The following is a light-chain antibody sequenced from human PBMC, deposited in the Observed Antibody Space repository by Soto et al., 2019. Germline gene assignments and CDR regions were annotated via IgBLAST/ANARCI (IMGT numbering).Light chain of an antibody. CDR1: HDISNY. Sequence: DIQMTQSPSSLSASVGARVTITCRASHDISNYLNWYQQRPGTAPKLLIYDSSNLQTEVPSRFSGSRSGTDFTVTISSLQPEDIATYYWQQYDNLPVTFGGGTKVEIK. J-gene: IGKJ4*01. V-gene: IGKV1-33*01. CDR3: QQYDNLPVT. CDR2: DSS.